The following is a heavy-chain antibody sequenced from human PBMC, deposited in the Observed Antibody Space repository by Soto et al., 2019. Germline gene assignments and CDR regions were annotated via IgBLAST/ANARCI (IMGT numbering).Heavy chain of an antibody. V-gene: IGHV4-30-4*01. Sequence: SETLSLTCTVSGGSISSGDYYWSWIRQPPWKGLEWIGYIYYSGSTYYNPSLKSRVTISVDTSKNQFSLKLSSVTAADTAVYYCARDGGGYYDSSRGFDYWGQGXLVTVSS. CDR2: IYYSGST. CDR1: GGSISSGDYY. D-gene: IGHD3-22*01. CDR3: ARDGGGYYDSSRGFDY. J-gene: IGHJ4*02.